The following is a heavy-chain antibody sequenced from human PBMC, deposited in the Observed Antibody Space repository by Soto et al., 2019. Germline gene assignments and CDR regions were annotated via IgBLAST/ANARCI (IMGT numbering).Heavy chain of an antibody. CDR2: ISGSGGST. J-gene: IGHJ3*02. Sequence: PGRSLRLSCAASVFTFSSSAMSWAGQPPGKGLEWVSAISGSGGSTYYADSVKGRFTISRDNSKNTLYLQMNSLRAEDTAVYYCTKNWTQYSSSWYSSDAFDIWRQGTVVTVS. CDR1: VFTFSSSA. V-gene: IGHV3-23*01. CDR3: TKNWTQYSSSWYSSDAFDI. D-gene: IGHD6-13*01.